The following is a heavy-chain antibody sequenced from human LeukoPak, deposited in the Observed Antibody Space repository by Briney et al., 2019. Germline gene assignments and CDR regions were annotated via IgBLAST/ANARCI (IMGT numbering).Heavy chain of an antibody. J-gene: IGHJ5*02. V-gene: IGHV1-18*01. D-gene: IGHD4-17*01. Sequence: ASVKVSCKASGYTFTSYGISWVRQAPGQGLEWMGWISAYNGNTNYAQKLQGRVTMTTDTSTSTAYMELRSLRSDDTAVYYCARNSDYGDYEGDWFDPWGQGTLVNVSS. CDR3: ARNSDYGDYEGDWFDP. CDR2: ISAYNGNT. CDR1: GYTFTSYG.